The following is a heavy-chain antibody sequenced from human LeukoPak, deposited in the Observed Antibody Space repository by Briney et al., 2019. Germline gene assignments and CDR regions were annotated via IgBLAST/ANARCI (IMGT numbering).Heavy chain of an antibody. CDR1: GXXFSSYG. V-gene: IGHV3-30*02. CDR2: IRYDGSNK. J-gene: IGHJ4*02. Sequence: GGSLXLXXXXSGXXFSSYGMHWVRXAPGKGLEWVAFIRYDGSNKYYADSVKGRFTISRDNSKNTLYLQMNSLRAEDTAVYYCAPTRGYFDYWGQGTLVTVSS. CDR3: APTRGYFDY.